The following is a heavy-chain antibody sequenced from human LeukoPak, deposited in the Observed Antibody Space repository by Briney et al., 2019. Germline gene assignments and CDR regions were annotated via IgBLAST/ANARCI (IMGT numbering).Heavy chain of an antibody. J-gene: IGHJ4*02. CDR3: ARGGYSSSWYHFDY. D-gene: IGHD6-13*01. V-gene: IGHV3-53*01. Sequence: GGSLRLSCAASGFTFSSYAMSWVRQAPGKGLEWVSVIYSGGTTNYADSVKGRFTISRDNSKNTLFLQMNSLRAEDTAVYYCARGGYSSSWYHFDYWGQGTLVTVSP. CDR2: IYSGGTT. CDR1: GFTFSSYA.